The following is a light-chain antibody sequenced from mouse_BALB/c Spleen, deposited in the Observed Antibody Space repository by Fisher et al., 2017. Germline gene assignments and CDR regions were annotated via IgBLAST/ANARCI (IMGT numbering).Light chain of an antibody. J-gene: IGKJ4*01. CDR1: SSVSY. CDR3: QQRSSYPPT. V-gene: IGKV4-55*01. CDR2: YTS. Sequence: IVLTQSPAIMSASPGEKVTMTCSASSSVSYMYWYQQKPGSSPKLWIYYTSNLASGVPVRFSGSGSGTSYSLTISSMEAEDAATYYCQQRSSYPPTFGSGTKLEIK.